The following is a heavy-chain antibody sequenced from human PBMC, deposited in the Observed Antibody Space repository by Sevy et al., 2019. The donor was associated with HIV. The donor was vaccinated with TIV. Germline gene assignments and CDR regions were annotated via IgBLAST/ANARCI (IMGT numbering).Heavy chain of an antibody. CDR1: GFTLTSYT. D-gene: IGHD2-2*01. V-gene: IGHV3-23*01. J-gene: IGHJ6*02. CDR2: ISRSGSST. Sequence: GGSLRLSCAASGFTLTSYTMNWVRQAPGKGLEWVSSISRSGSSTDYADSVKGRFTISRDNSMNTLYLQMNSLRAEDTAVYYCAKVDVVVPVADYGLDVWGQGTTVTVSS. CDR3: AKVDVVVPVADYGLDV.